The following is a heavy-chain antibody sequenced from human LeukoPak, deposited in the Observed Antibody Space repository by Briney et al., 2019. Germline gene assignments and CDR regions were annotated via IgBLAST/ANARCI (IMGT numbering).Heavy chain of an antibody. CDR2: INHSGST. V-gene: IGHV4-34*01. CDR1: GGSFSGYY. J-gene: IGHJ3*01. CDR3: AREAATDYYDSSGYYRQTEVFDA. D-gene: IGHD3-22*01. Sequence: SETLSLTCAVYGGSFSGYYWSWIRQSPGKGPEWIGAINHSGSTNHNPSLKSRVTISVDTSKHDFSLKLTSVTAADTAIYYCAREAATDYYDSSGYYRQTEVFDAWGQGTMVTVSS.